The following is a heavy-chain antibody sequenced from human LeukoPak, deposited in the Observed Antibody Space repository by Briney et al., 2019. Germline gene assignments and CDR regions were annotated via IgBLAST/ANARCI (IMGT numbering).Heavy chain of an antibody. D-gene: IGHD6-13*01. CDR2: ITDDGTDK. J-gene: IGHJ4*02. CDR3: AKVGGRSWFYFDN. CDR1: AFNFSDYH. Sequence: GGSLRLSCAGSAFNFSDYHMDWVRQAPGKGLEWVAVITDDGTDKYYRDSVKGRFSVSRDNSKNTLYLQMNTLRPEGTAIYFCAKVGGRSWFYFDNWGQGTVVTVSS. V-gene: IGHV3-30*18.